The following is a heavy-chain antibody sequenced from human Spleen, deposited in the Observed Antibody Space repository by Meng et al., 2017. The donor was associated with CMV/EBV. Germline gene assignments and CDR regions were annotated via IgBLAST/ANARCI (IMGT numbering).Heavy chain of an antibody. CDR2: ISGSGGST. J-gene: IGHJ4*02. Sequence: LTCAVYGGSFSGYYWSWVRQGPGKGLEWVSSISGSGGSTYYADSVEGRFSISRDNSEKMVHLQMNSLRIEDTAVYYCAKAGDGYKSCFDSWGQGTLVTVSS. D-gene: IGHD5-24*01. V-gene: IGHV3-23*01. CDR3: AKAGDGYKSCFDS. CDR1: GGSFSGYY.